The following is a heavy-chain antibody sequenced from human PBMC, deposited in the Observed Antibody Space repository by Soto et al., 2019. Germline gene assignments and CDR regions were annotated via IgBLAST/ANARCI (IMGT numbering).Heavy chain of an antibody. CDR2: IHYSGRV. CDR3: ARGWWEREGYVMDV. CDR1: GCSINNSDYY. J-gene: IGHJ6*02. D-gene: IGHD1-26*01. Sequence: SEKLSLTCTFSGCSINNSDYYSAWIRQPPGKWLEWIGSIHYSGRVYYNPSLKSRDTMSEDTSKNHFSLKMTSVTAADTTVYYCARGWWEREGYVMDVWGQGTTVT. V-gene: IGHV4-39*02.